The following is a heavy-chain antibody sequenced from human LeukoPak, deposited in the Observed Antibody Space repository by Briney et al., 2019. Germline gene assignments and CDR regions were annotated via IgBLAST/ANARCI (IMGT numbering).Heavy chain of an antibody. V-gene: IGHV4-38-2*02. Sequence: SETLSLTCTVSGYSISSGYYWGWIRQPPGKGLEWIGSIYHSGSTYYNPSLKSRVTISVDTSKNQFSLKLSSVTAADTAVYYCARAYGDYPFDYWGQGTLVTVSS. CDR3: ARAYGDYPFDY. CDR1: GYSISSGYY. J-gene: IGHJ4*02. CDR2: IYHSGST. D-gene: IGHD4-17*01.